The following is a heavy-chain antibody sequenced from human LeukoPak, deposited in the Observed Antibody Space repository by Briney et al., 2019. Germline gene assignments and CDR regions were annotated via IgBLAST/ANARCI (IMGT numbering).Heavy chain of an antibody. CDR3: AKVAIVVVPAAMYFDY. V-gene: IGHV3-30-3*01. CDR2: ISYDGSNK. CDR1: GFTFSSYA. D-gene: IGHD2-2*03. J-gene: IGHJ4*02. Sequence: GGSLRLSCAASGFTFSSYAMHWVRQAPGKGLEWVAVISYDGSNKYYADSVKGRFTISRDNSKNTLYLQMNSLRAEDTALYYCAKVAIVVVPAAMYFDYWGQGTLVTVSS.